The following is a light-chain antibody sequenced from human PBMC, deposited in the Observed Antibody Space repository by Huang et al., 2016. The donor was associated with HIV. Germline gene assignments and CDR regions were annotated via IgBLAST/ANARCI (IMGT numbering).Light chain of an antibody. CDR1: QSISSY. CDR3: QQSYSTPLT. CDR2: AAY. J-gene: IGKJ4*01. Sequence: DIQMTQSPSSLSASVGDRVTITCRASQSISSYINWYQQKPGKAPKLLIYAAYSLQSGVPSRCSGSGSGKEFTLTISSLQPEYFATYYCQQSYSTPLTFGGGTKVEIK. V-gene: IGKV1-39*01.